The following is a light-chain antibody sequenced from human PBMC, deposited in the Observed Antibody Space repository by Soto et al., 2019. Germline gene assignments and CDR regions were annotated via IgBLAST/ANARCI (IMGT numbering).Light chain of an antibody. Sequence: QSALTQPASVSGSPGQSITISCTGTSSDVGGYNYVSWYQQHPGKAPKLMIYEVSNRPSGVSNRFSGSKSGNTASLTISGLQAEDEADSYCSSYTSRSTLVFGGGTNSPS. CDR2: EVS. J-gene: IGLJ2*01. V-gene: IGLV2-14*01. CDR3: SSYTSRSTLV. CDR1: SSDVGGYNY.